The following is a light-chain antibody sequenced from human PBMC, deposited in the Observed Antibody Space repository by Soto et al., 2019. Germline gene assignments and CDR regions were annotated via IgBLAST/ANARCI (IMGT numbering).Light chain of an antibody. Sequence: AEYATTVDLSAGGRVTKNSRASQSVSIYLAWYQQKPGQAPRLLIYDASNRASDIPARFSGSGSETDFALALRSLEPGESAISYCEHRSYGPLSVGGGTKVDIK. CDR1: QSVSIY. CDR2: DAS. CDR3: EHRSYGPLS. V-gene: IGKV3-11*01. J-gene: IGKJ4*01.